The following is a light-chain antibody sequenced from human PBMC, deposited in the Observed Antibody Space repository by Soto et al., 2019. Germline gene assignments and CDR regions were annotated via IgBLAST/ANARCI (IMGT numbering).Light chain of an antibody. CDR2: AAS. V-gene: IGKV1-39*01. J-gene: IGKJ1*01. CDR3: CQAYSTSCT. Sequence: DIQMTQSPSSLSASVGDRVTITCRASQSISNYLNWYQHKAGKAPKVLIYAASSLQRGVPSRFSGSGSGTDFTPLINSRQAAEVATVYCCQAYSTSCTFGQGTKVDIK. CDR1: QSISNY.